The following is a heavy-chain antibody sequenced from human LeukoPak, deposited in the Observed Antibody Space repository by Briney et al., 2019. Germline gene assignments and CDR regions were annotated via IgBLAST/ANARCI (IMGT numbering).Heavy chain of an antibody. J-gene: IGHJ5*02. D-gene: IGHD2-2*01. CDR1: GYTFTGYY. CDR2: INPNSGGT. CDR3: ARASYCSSTSCHGWFDP. Sequence: GASVKVSCKASGYTFTGYYMHWVRQAPGQGLEWMGWINPNSGGTNYAQKFQGRVTMTRDTSISTAYMELSSLRSEDTAVYYCARASYCSSTSCHGWFDPWGQGTLVTVSS. V-gene: IGHV1-2*02.